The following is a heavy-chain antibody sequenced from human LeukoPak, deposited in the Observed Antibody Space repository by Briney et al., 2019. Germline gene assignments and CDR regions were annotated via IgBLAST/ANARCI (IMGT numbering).Heavy chain of an antibody. CDR3: ARQTGSGLFILP. V-gene: IGHV4-39*01. CDR1: GVSISSSNSY. Sequence: PSETLSLTCTVSGVSISSSNSYWGWIRQPPGKGLEWIGSIYYSGNTYYNASLKSQVSISIDTSKNQFSLKLTSVTAADTAVYYCARQTGSGLFILPGGQGTLVTVSS. D-gene: IGHD3/OR15-3a*01. CDR2: IYYSGNT. J-gene: IGHJ4*02.